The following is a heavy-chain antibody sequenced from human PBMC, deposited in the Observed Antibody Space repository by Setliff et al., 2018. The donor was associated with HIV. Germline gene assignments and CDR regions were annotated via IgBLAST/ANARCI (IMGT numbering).Heavy chain of an antibody. D-gene: IGHD3-10*01. J-gene: IGHJ4*02. CDR3: VREGAGSGSYYLDF. Sequence: KPSETLSLTCAVSGDSMSSGDYSWNWIRQSPGKGLEWIGYIYPSGRTYYNPSLKNRVTMSIDRSKKQFSLNLSSVTAADTALYFCVREGAGSGSYYLDFWGQGILVT. V-gene: IGHV4-30-2*06. CDR2: IYPSGRT. CDR1: GDSMSSGDYS.